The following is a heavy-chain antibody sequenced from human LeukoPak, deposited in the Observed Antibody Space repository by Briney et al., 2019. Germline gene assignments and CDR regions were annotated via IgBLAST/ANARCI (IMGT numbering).Heavy chain of an antibody. D-gene: IGHD3-10*01. Sequence: PSETLSLTCTVSGGSISSSSYYWGWIRQPPGKGLEWIGSIYYSGSTYYNPSLKSRVTISVDTSKNQFSLKLSSVTAADTAVYYCASFPWSGTDNWFDPWGQGTLVTVSS. J-gene: IGHJ5*02. CDR1: GGSISSSSYY. CDR3: ASFPWSGTDNWFDP. V-gene: IGHV4-39*01. CDR2: IYYSGST.